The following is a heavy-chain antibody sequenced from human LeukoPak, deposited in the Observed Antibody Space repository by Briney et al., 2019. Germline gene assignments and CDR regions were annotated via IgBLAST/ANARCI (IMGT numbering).Heavy chain of an antibody. Sequence: PSETLSLTCTVSGGSISSYYWSWLRQPAGKGLEWIGHIYTSGSTNYNPSLKGRVTISVDTSKNQFSLKLNSVTAADTAVYYCASILYGANGFDFWGQGILVTVSS. CDR2: IYTSGST. J-gene: IGHJ4*02. V-gene: IGHV4-4*07. CDR1: GGSISSYY. D-gene: IGHD4/OR15-4a*01. CDR3: ASILYGANGFDF.